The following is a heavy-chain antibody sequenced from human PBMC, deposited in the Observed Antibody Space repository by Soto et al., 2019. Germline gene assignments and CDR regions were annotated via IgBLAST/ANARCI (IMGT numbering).Heavy chain of an antibody. V-gene: IGHV1-3*01. Sequence: ASVKVSCKASGYTFTSYAMHWARQAPGQRLEWMVWINAGNGNTKYSQKFQGRVTITRDTSASTAYMELSSLRSEDTAVYYCARDGPTSEDIVLMVYGYYYGMDVWGQGTTVTVSS. CDR3: ARDGPTSEDIVLMVYGYYYGMDV. CDR2: INAGNGNT. D-gene: IGHD2-8*01. CDR1: GYTFTSYA. J-gene: IGHJ6*02.